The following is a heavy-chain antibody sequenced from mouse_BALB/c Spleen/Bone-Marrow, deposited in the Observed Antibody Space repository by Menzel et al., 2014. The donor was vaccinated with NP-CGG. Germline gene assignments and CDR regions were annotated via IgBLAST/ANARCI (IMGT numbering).Heavy chain of an antibody. CDR2: IDPSDSET. V-gene: IGHV1-69*02. D-gene: IGHD2-3*01. J-gene: IGHJ4*01. CDR3: ARALGDGYYYAMDY. Sequence: QVQLKQPGAELVKPGAPVKLSCKASGYTFTSYWMNWVKQRPGRGLEWIGRIDPSDSETHYNQKFKDKATLTVDKSSSTVYIQLSSLTSEDSAVYYCARALGDGYYYAMDYWGQGTSVTVSS. CDR1: GYTFTSYW.